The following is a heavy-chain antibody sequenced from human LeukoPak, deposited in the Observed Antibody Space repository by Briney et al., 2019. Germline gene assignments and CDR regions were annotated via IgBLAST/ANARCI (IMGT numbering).Heavy chain of an antibody. CDR3: ARDGDSSGWYYFDY. CDR1: GGSISSYY. Sequence: SETLPLTCTVSGGSISSYYWSWIRQPPGKGLEWIGYIYYSGSTNYNPSLKSRVTISVDTSKNQFSLKLSSVTAADTAVYYCARDGDSSGWYYFDYWGQGTLVTVSS. J-gene: IGHJ4*02. CDR2: IYYSGST. D-gene: IGHD3-22*01. V-gene: IGHV4-59*01.